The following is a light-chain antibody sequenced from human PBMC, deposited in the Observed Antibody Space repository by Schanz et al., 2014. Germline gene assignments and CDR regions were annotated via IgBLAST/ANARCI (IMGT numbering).Light chain of an antibody. CDR3: QQYSSSPRT. Sequence: EIVMTQSPATLSVSPGERATLSCRASQSFSSYLAWYQQKPGQAPRLLIYGASNRATGIPDRFSGSGSGTDFTLTISRLEPEDFAVYYCQQYSSSPRTFGQGTKVEIK. J-gene: IGKJ1*01. CDR2: GAS. V-gene: IGKV3-20*01. CDR1: QSFSSY.